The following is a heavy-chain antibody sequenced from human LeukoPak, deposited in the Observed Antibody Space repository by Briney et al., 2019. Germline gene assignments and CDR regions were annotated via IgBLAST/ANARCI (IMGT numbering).Heavy chain of an antibody. V-gene: IGHV3-48*01. CDR1: GFTFSSYS. CDR3: ARVKQQLVRLLSRDTTYYYYYYMDV. Sequence: GGSLRLSCAASGFTFSSYSMNWVRQAPGKGLEWVSYISSSSSTIYYADSVKGRFTISRDNAKNSLYLQMNSLRAEDTAVYYCARVKQQLVRLLSRDTTYYYYYYMDVWGKGTTVTVSS. D-gene: IGHD6-13*01. CDR2: ISSSSSTI. J-gene: IGHJ6*03.